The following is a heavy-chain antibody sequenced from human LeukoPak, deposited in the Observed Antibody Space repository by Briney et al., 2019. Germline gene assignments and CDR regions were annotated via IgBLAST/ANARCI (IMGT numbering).Heavy chain of an antibody. V-gene: IGHV3-74*01. D-gene: IGHD5-24*01. CDR2: INSDGSST. CDR1: GFTFSSYW. CDR3: TRVGYIDEGIDY. J-gene: IGHJ4*02. Sequence: GGSLRLPCAASGFTFSSYWMHWVRQAPGKGLVWVSRINSDGSSTSYADSVKGRFTISRDNAKNSLYLQMNSLRAEDTAIYYCTRVGYIDEGIDYWGQGTLVTVSS.